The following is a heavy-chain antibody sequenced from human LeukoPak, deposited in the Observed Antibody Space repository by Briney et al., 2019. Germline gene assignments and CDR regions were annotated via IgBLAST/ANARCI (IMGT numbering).Heavy chain of an antibody. V-gene: IGHV3-69-1*02. J-gene: IGHJ4*02. CDR3: ARRGDSPMIGDH. D-gene: IGHD3-10*02. CDR2: LSNTGNI. CDR1: GFTFSNYG. Sequence: GGSLRLSCAASGFTFSNYGMNWVGQAPGKGLEWLSYLSNTGNIHYAQSVKGRFTISRDNAKSSLYLQMDGLRAEDTAVYYCARRGDSPMIGDHWGQGILVTVAS.